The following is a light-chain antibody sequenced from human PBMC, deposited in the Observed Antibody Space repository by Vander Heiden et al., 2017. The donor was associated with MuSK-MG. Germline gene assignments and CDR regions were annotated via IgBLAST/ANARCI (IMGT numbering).Light chain of an antibody. J-gene: IGKJ1*01. CDR2: GAS. Sequence: ELVLTPSPGPLSLSPGERAILSCRASQSGTSSYLAWYQQKPGKAPRLLFYGASSRATGIPDRFSGSGSGTDFTLTISRLEPEDFAVYYCQQYGDSLWTFGQGTKVEIK. V-gene: IGKV3-20*01. CDR3: QQYGDSLWT. CDR1: QSGTSSY.